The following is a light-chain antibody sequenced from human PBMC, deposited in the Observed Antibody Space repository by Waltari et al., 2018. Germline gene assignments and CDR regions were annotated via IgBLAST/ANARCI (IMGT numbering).Light chain of an antibody. CDR3: CSFASRIGV. Sequence: QSALTQPASVSGSPGQSITISCTGTSSDVGSYNFVSWSQQHPGKAPKLILSEVTKRPSGVSNRFSGSKSGNTASLTISGLQADDEADYYCCSFASRIGVFGGGTKVTVL. CDR2: EVT. CDR1: SSDVGSYNF. J-gene: IGLJ2*01. V-gene: IGLV2-23*02.